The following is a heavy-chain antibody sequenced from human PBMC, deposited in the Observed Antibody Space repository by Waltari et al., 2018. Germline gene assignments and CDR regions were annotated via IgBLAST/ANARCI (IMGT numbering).Heavy chain of an antibody. CDR2: SNPNSGGT. D-gene: IGHD6-13*01. V-gene: IGHV1-2*06. J-gene: IGHJ4*02. CDR3: AREGHSSSWEFDY. Sequence: QVQLVQSGAEVKKPGASVKVSCKASGYTFTGYYMHWVRQAPGQGLGWMGRSNPNSGGTNYPQKVQGRVTMTRDTSISTAYMELSRLRSDDTAVYYCAREGHSSSWEFDYWGQGTLVTVSS. CDR1: GYTFTGYY.